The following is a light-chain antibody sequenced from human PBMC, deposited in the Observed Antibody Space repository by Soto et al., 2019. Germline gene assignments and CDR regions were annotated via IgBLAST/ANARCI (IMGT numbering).Light chain of an antibody. V-gene: IGKV1-6*01. CDR2: AAS. CDR1: QGIRTD. J-gene: IGKJ1*01. CDR3: LQDYNYPRT. Sequence: AIQMTQSPSSLSASVGDRVTITCRASQGIRTDLGWYQQKPGKAPKLMIYAASSLQSGVPSRFSGSGSGTDFTLTISSLQPEDFATYYCLQDYNYPRTFGQGTKVEI.